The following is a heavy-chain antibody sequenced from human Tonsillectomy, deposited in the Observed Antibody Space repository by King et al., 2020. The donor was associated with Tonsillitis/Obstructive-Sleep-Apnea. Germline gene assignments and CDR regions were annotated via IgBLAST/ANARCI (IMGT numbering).Heavy chain of an antibody. Sequence: VQLVESGGGLVQPGGSLRLSCAASGFTLSDHYMDWVRQAPGKGLEWVGRTRNKANSYTTAYAASGKGRFTISRDDSKNSLYLQMNSLKTEDAAVYYCARGVGKEGPWGQGTLVTVSS. CDR1: GFTLSDHY. V-gene: IGHV3-72*01. D-gene: IGHD1-26*01. CDR3: ARGVGKEGP. CDR2: TRNKANSYTT. J-gene: IGHJ5*02.